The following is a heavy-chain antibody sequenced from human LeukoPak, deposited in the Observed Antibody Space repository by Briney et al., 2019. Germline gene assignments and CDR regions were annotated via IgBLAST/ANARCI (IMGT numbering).Heavy chain of an antibody. J-gene: IGHJ3*02. V-gene: IGHV5-51*01. Sequence: GESLKISCKGSGYSFTSYWIGWVRQMPGKGLEWMGIIYPGDSDTRYSPSFQGQVTISADKSISTAYLQWSSLKASDTAMYYCARPRIDYYDSSGYSSYAFDIWGQGTMVTVSS. D-gene: IGHD3-22*01. CDR3: ARPRIDYYDSSGYSSYAFDI. CDR1: GYSFTSYW. CDR2: IYPGDSDT.